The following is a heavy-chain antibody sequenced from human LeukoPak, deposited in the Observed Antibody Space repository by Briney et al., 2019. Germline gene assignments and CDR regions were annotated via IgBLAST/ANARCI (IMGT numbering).Heavy chain of an antibody. V-gene: IGHV3-30*04. J-gene: IGHJ2*01. CDR1: GFTFSSYV. CDR2: ISYDGSNE. Sequence: GGSLRLSCAASGFTFSSYVMHWVRQAPGKGLEWVAIISYDGSNEYYADSVKGRFTISRDNSKNTLYLQMNSLRAEDTAVYYCAKDTASSWWYFDLWGRGTLVTVSS. CDR3: AKDTASSWWYFDL. D-gene: IGHD5-18*01.